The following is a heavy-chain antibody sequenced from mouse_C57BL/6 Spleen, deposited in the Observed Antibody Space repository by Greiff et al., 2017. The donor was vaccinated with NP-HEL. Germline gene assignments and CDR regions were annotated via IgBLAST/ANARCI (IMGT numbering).Heavy chain of an antibody. CDR2: ISSGRSTI. Sequence: EVKLMESGGGLVKPGGSLKLSCAASGFTFSDYGMHWVRQAPEKGLEWVAYISSGRSTIYYADTVQGRFTISRDNAKNTLFLQMTSLRSEDTAMYYCARALLGYFDYWGQGTTLTVSS. J-gene: IGHJ2*01. V-gene: IGHV5-17*01. CDR1: GFTFSDYG. D-gene: IGHD2-10*01. CDR3: ARALLGYFDY.